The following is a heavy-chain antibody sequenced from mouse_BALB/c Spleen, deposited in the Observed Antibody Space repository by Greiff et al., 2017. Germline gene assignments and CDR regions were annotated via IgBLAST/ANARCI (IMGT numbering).Heavy chain of an antibody. CDR2: IWSGGST. V-gene: IGHV2-4-1*01. CDR3: ARNPDYGIPWYFDY. Sequence: QVQLQQSGPGLVQPSQSLSITCTVSGFSLTSYGVHWVRQSPGKGLEWLGEIWSGGSTDYNAAFISRLSISKDNSKSQVFFKMNSLQADDTAIYYCARNPDYGIPWYFDYWGQGTTLTVSS. CDR1: GFSLTSYG. J-gene: IGHJ2*01. D-gene: IGHD1-1*01.